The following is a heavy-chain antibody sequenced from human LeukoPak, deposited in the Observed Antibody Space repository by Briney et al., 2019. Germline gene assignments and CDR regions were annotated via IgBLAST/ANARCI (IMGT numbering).Heavy chain of an antibody. Sequence: GGSLRLSCAASGFTFSSYGMHWVRQAPGKGLEWVAVIWYDGSNKYYADSVKGRFTISRDNSKNTLYLQMNSLRAEDTAVYYCARDIGPEGAYNSSVYPSPDFDYWGQEPRVTVS. D-gene: IGHD3-22*01. J-gene: IGHJ4*02. V-gene: IGHV3-33*01. CDR2: IWYDGSNK. CDR1: GFTFSSYG. CDR3: ARDIGPEGAYNSSVYPSPDFDY.